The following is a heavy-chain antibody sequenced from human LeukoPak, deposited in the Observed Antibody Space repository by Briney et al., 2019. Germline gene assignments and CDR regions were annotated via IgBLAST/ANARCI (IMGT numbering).Heavy chain of an antibody. CDR3: ARQKGMIVVVNFDY. D-gene: IGHD3-22*01. Sequence: PSETLSLTCTVSGGSISSSSYYWGWIRQPPGKGLEWIGSIYYSGSTYYNPSLKSRVTISVDTSKNQFSLKLSSVTAAETAVYYCARQKGMIVVVNFDYWGQGTLVTVSS. V-gene: IGHV4-39*01. CDR1: GGSISSSSYY. J-gene: IGHJ4*02. CDR2: IYYSGST.